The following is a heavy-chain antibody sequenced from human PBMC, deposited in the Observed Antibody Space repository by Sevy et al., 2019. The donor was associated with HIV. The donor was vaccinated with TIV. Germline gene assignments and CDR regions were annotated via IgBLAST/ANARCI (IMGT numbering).Heavy chain of an antibody. D-gene: IGHD3-22*01. J-gene: IGHJ4*02. CDR1: GFIFSDYD. CDR2: ISSRSSYI. Sequence: GGSLRLSCAASGFIFSDYDMNWVRQAPGKGLEWISVISSRSSYIKYADSLKGRVTISRDNANNSLFLQLNSLRVEDTAVYYCARAVDYYDISGLHYWGQGALVTVSS. V-gene: IGHV3-21*05. CDR3: ARAVDYYDISGLHY.